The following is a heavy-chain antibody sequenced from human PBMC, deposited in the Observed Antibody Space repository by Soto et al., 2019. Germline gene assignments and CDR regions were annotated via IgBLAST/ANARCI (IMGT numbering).Heavy chain of an antibody. J-gene: IGHJ3*02. CDR3: LRNLAAGVEWLVSSHHAFDI. D-gene: IGHD3-3*01. CDR2: ISAYNVNT. V-gene: IGHV1-18*04. CDR1: GYTFTIYG. Sequence: QVQLVQSGAEVKKPGASVKVSCKASGYTFTIYGISWVRQAPGQGLVWMGWISAYNVNTNYAQKLQGTVTMTTDTSTSTAYMDLRSFRSDDTAVYDCLRNLAAGVEWLVSSHHAFDIRGQGTIVTVCS.